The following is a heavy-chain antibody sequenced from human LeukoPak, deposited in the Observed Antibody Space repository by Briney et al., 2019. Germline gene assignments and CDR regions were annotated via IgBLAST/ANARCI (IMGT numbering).Heavy chain of an antibody. CDR2: FDPEDGET. V-gene: IGHV1-24*01. CDR1: GYTLTELS. D-gene: IGHD5-12*01. CDR3: ATEATSNDAFDI. J-gene: IGHJ3*02. Sequence: ASVKVSCKVSGYTLTELSMHWVRQAPGKGLEWMGGFDPEDGETIYAQKFQGRVTMTEDTSTDTAYVELSSLRSEDTAVYYCATEATSNDAFDIWGQGTMDTVSS.